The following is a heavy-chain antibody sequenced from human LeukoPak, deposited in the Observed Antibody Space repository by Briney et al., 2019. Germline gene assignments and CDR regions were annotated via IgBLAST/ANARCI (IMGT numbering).Heavy chain of an antibody. CDR1: GFTFGDYY. D-gene: IGHD2-21*02. CDR2: ISSAASTK. Sequence: GGSLRLSCAASGFTFGDYYMNWIRQAPGKGLEWVSDISSAASTKSYADSVKGRFTISRDNAKNSLYLQMNSLRAEDTAVYYCARACGGDCYDAFDIWGQGTMVTVSS. J-gene: IGHJ3*02. CDR3: ARACGGDCYDAFDI. V-gene: IGHV3-11*01.